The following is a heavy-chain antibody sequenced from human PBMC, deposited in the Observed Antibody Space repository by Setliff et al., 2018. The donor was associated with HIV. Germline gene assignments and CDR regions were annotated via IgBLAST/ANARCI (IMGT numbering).Heavy chain of an antibody. CDR3: ARGWGSPRDSQVRYISLDH. CDR2: ISRFFNTT. V-gene: IGHV1-69*13. D-gene: IGHD3-16*01. CDR1: GDTYRNYA. Sequence: SVKVSCKAPGDTYRNYAVNWVRQAPGQGLEWMGAISRFFNTTTHAHNFQGRVTITADESTSTGYMELRSLRSDDTAVYFCARGWGSPRDSQVRYISLDHWGQGSLVTVSS. J-gene: IGHJ4*02.